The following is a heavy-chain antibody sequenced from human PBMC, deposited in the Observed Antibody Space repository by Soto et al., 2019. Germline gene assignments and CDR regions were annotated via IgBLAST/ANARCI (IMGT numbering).Heavy chain of an antibody. CDR1: GGSISSYY. CDR2: VYHSGTT. J-gene: IGHJ4*02. Sequence: PSETLSLTCTVSGGSISSYYWSWIRQSPGKGPEWIGYVYHSGTTNYNPSLESRVTMSLDTSKNQFSLKLNAVTAADTAVYYCARRWGGTFDYWGQGTLVTVS. D-gene: IGHD2-21*01. CDR3: ARRWGGTFDY. V-gene: IGHV4-59*01.